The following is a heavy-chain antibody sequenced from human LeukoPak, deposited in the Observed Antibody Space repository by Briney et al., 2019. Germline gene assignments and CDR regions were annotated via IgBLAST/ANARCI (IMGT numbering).Heavy chain of an antibody. Sequence: GGSLRLSCAASGFTFSSYGMHWVRQAPGKGLEWVAFIRYDGSNKYYADSVKGRFTISRDNSKNTLYLQMNSLRAEDTAVYYXXXXRLKXXYFDYWGQGTLVTVSS. CDR2: IRYDGSNK. V-gene: IGHV3-30*02. CDR3: XXXRLKXXYFDY. J-gene: IGHJ4*02. CDR1: GFTFSSYG.